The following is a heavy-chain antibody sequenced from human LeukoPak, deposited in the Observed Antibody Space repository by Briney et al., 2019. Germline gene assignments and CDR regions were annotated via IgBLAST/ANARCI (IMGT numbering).Heavy chain of an antibody. CDR2: INHSGST. CDR1: GGSFSGYY. D-gene: IGHD1-20*01. Sequence: PSETLSLTCAVYGGSFSGYYWSWIRQPPGKGLEWIGEINHSGSTNYNPSLKSRGTISVDTSKNQFSLKLSSVTAAYTAGYYCARGDGITGTQGRLDYWGQGTLVTVSS. CDR3: ARGDGITGTQGRLDY. V-gene: IGHV4-34*01. J-gene: IGHJ4*02.